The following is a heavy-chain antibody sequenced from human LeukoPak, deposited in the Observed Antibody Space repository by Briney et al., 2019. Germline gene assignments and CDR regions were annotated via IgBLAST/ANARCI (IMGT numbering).Heavy chain of an antibody. CDR3: AALYSGSQLPGNY. Sequence: ASVKISCKVSGYTFTDYYMHWVQQAPGKGLEWMGLVDPEDGETIYAEKFQGRVTITADTSTDTAYMELSSLRSEDTAVYYCAALYSGSQLPGNYWGPGTLVTVSS. CDR1: GYTFTDYY. J-gene: IGHJ4*02. V-gene: IGHV1-69-2*01. CDR2: VDPEDGET. D-gene: IGHD1-26*01.